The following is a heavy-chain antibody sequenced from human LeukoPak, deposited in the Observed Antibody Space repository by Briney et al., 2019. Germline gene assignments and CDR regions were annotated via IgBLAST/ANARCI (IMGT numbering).Heavy chain of an antibody. CDR3: ARDRDGVTGSSGYYYEGHY. CDR2: IIPIFGTA. Sequence: GASVKVSCKASGGTFSSCAIGWVRQAPGQGLEWMGGIIPIFGTANYAQKFQGRVTITTDESTSTAYMELSSLRSEDTAVYYCARDRDGVTGSSGYYYEGHYWGQGTLVTVSS. J-gene: IGHJ4*02. V-gene: IGHV1-69*05. CDR1: GGTFSSCA. D-gene: IGHD3-22*01.